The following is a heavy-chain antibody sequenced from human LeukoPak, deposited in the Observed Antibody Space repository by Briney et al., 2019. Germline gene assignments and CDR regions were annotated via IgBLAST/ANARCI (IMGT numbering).Heavy chain of an antibody. CDR3: ARVGGYSGYGNYFDY. V-gene: IGHV4-4*07. J-gene: IGHJ4*02. CDR1: GGSISNYY. CDR2: IYYTGSA. Sequence: SETLSLTCTVSGGSISNYYWSWIRQPAGKGLESIGRIYYTGSAKYNPSLKSRVTMSVDTSKNQFSLRLSSVTAADTAVYYCARVGGYSGYGNYFDYWGQGTLVTVSS. D-gene: IGHD5-12*01.